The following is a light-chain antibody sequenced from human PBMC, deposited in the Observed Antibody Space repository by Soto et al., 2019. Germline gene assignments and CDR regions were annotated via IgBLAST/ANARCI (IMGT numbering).Light chain of an antibody. Sequence: EIVMTQSPATLSVSPGERATLSCRASQSVSSKLAWYQQKPGQAPRLLIYGASTRATGIPARFSGSVSGTEFTLAISSLHSEDFAVCYCQQYNNWPPITFGQGTRLEI. V-gene: IGKV3-15*01. CDR3: QQYNNWPPIT. CDR2: GAS. J-gene: IGKJ5*01. CDR1: QSVSSK.